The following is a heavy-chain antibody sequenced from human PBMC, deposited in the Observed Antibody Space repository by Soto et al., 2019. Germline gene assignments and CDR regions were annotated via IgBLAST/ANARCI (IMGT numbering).Heavy chain of an antibody. CDR1: GFTFSDHY. CDR3: ARGPLVAVSAAPRGWFDP. Sequence: EMQLVESGGGLVQPRGSLRLSCAASGFTFSDHYMDLVRQAPGKGLECVVRIRNKANSYTTEDAASVKGRFTISRDDSKNSLYLQMNSLRTEDTAVYYCARGPLVAVSAAPRGWFDPCGQGTLVTVSS. J-gene: IGHJ5*02. CDR2: IRNKANSYTT. V-gene: IGHV3-72*01. D-gene: IGHD6-19*01.